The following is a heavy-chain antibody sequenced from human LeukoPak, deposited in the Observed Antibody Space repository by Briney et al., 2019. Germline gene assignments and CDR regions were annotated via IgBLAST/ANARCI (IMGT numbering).Heavy chain of an antibody. CDR1: GFTFSRYI. D-gene: IGHD5-18*01. J-gene: IGHJ4*02. CDR3: ARGASNSHDY. V-gene: IGHV3-21*01. CDR2: ISSTSSLI. Sequence: KTGGSLRLSCVAPGFTFSRYIMYWVRQGPGGGLGWVSSISSTSSLIYYAESVRGRCSIPRDSAKNSLYLQMNSLRADDTAVYYCARGASNSHDYWGKGTLVTVSS.